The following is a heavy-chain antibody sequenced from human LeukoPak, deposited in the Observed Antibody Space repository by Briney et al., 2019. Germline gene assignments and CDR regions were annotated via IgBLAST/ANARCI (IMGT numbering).Heavy chain of an antibody. CDR1: GFTFSSYW. J-gene: IGHJ3*02. CDR2: INNDGSSA. CDR3: ARDRLEAAFDI. V-gene: IGHV3-74*01. Sequence: GGSLRLSCAASGFTFSSYWMHWVRQTPGKGLIYISRINNDGSSANYADSVRGRFTISRDNAENTLYLQMNSLRAEDTAVYYCARDRLEAAFDIWGQGTMVTVSS.